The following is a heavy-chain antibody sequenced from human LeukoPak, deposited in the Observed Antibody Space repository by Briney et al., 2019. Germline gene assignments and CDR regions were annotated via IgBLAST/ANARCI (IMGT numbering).Heavy chain of an antibody. CDR1: GGSISSSSYY. CDR3: ARISSSWIFDY. J-gene: IGHJ4*02. D-gene: IGHD6-13*01. V-gene: IGHV4-39*01. Sequence: SSETLSLTCAVSGGSISSSSYYWGWIRQPPGKGLEWIGNIYYTGSTYYNPSLKSRVTISLDTSKNQFSLKLSSVTAADTTVYYCARISSSWIFDYWGQGTLVTVSS. CDR2: IYYTGST.